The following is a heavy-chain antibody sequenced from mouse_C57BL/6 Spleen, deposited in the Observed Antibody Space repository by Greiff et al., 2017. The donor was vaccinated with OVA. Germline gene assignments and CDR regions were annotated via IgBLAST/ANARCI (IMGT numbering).Heavy chain of an antibody. V-gene: IGHV5-9-1*02. Sequence: EVQRVESGEGLVKPGGSLKLSCAASGFTFSSYAMSWVRQTPEKRLEWVAYISSGGDYIYYADTVKGRFTISRDNARNTLYLQISSLKSEDTAMYYCTRELGRYYAMDYWGQGTSVTVSS. J-gene: IGHJ4*01. CDR2: ISSGGDYI. CDR1: GFTFSSYA. D-gene: IGHD4-1*01. CDR3: TRELGRYYAMDY.